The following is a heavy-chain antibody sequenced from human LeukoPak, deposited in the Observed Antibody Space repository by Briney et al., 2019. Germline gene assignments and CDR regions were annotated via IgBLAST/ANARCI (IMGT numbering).Heavy chain of an antibody. J-gene: IGHJ4*01. CDR3: ARDYGDYRYYFDY. CDR1: GYTFTGYY. Sequence: GASVKVSCKASGYTFTGYYMHWVRQAPGQGLEWMGWINPNSGGTNYAQKFQGRVTMTTDTSISTAYMELSRLRSDDTAVYYCARDYGDYRYYFDYWGQGTLVTVSS. CDR2: INPNSGGT. D-gene: IGHD4-17*01. V-gene: IGHV1-2*02.